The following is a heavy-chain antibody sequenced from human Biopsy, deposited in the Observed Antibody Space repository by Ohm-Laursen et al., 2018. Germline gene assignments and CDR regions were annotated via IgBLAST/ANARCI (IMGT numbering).Heavy chain of an antibody. J-gene: IGHJ3*02. D-gene: IGHD3-22*01. CDR1: GGSISSGGSY. CDR2: VYYGGST. V-gene: IGHV4-61*08. Sequence: GTLSLTCTVSGGSISSGGSYWTWIRQPPGKGLEWIGDVYYGGSTNRNPSLKSRVTILVDTSKNQFSLKLNSVTAADTAVYYCGRREVVITHDAFDTWGQGTMVTVSS. CDR3: GRREVVITHDAFDT.